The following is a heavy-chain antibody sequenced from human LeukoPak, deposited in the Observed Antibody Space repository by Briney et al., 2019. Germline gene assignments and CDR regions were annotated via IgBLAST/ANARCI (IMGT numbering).Heavy chain of an antibody. CDR1: GFAFSSYT. CDR3: VRDWSYAFDL. V-gene: IGHV3-48*02. Sequence: GGSLRLSCAASGFAFSSYTMNWVRQAPGKGLEWISYIMRTAADVTSYADSVEGRFTISRDDARNSLYLQMNSLRDDDTAVYYCVRDWSYAFDLWGQGTMVTVSS. J-gene: IGHJ3*01. CDR2: IMRTAADVT.